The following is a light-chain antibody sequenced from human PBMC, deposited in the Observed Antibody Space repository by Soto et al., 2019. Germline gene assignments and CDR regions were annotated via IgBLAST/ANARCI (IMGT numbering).Light chain of an antibody. CDR1: QSIANY. J-gene: IGKJ1*01. V-gene: IGKV1-39*01. Sequence: DTQMTQSPSSLSASVGDRVTITCRASQSIANYLYSYHHQPGKAPKLLIYSTSTLQTDVPSRFSGSGSGTDFTLTINSLQPEDFGTYYCQQSYTFPRTFGQGTKVEI. CDR2: STS. CDR3: QQSYTFPRT.